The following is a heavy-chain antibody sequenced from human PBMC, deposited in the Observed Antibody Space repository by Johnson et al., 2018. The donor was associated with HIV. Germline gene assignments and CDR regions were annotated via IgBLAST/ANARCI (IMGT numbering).Heavy chain of an antibody. J-gene: IGHJ3*02. V-gene: IGHV3-23*01. D-gene: IGHD1-7*01. Sequence: ESGGGLVKPRGSLRLSCAASGFTFSSFAMSWVRQAPGTGLEWVSAISGSGHSTYYADSVKGRFTISRDSSKNTLYLQMNSLRADDTAVYYCAKEKLELRTGDAFDIWGQGTMVTVSS. CDR3: AKEKLELRTGDAFDI. CDR1: GFTFSSFA. CDR2: ISGSGHST.